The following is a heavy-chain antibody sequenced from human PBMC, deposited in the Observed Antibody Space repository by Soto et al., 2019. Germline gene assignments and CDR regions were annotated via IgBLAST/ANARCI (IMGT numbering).Heavy chain of an antibody. V-gene: IGHV3-66*01. J-gene: IGHJ6*02. CDR1: GFTLSFNY. D-gene: IGHD3-22*01. Sequence: EVQLVESGGGLVQPGGSLRLSCAASGFTLSFNYMTWVRQAPGKGLEWVSLINTNGDTYYADSVKGRFTMSRDNSKNTLFLQMNSLRAEDTAVYYCAKTMIIGARGVWGQGTTVTGSS. CDR2: INTNGDT. CDR3: AKTMIIGARGV.